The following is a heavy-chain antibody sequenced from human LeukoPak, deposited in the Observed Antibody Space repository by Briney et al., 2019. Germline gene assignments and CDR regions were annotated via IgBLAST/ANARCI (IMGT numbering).Heavy chain of an antibody. CDR2: IYYSGST. V-gene: IGHV4-39*07. D-gene: IGHD3-22*01. CDR1: GGSISSSSYY. J-gene: IGHJ3*02. Sequence: PSETLSLTCTVSGGSISSSSYYWGWIRQPPGKGLEWIGSIYYSGSTYYNPSLKSRVTISVDTSKNQFSLKLSSVTAADTAVYYCARQSSGYYYGAGPFSAFDIWGQGTMVTVSS. CDR3: ARQSSGYYYGAGPFSAFDI.